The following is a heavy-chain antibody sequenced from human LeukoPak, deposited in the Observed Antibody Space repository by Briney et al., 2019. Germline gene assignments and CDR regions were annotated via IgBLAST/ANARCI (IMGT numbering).Heavy chain of an antibody. CDR1: GGSVSSGIYY. D-gene: IGHD4-17*01. V-gene: IGHV4-61*01. CDR3: ARMRHGDYFDY. J-gene: IGHJ4*02. Sequence: ASETLSLTCTVSGGSVSSGIYYWSWIRQPPGKGLEWIGYISYSGTTNYNPSLKSRVTISVDTSKNQSSLKLTSVTAADTAVYYCARMRHGDYFDYWGQGTLVTVSS. CDR2: ISYSGTT.